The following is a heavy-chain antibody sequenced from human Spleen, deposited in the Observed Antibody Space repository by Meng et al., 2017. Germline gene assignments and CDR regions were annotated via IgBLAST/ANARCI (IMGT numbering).Heavy chain of an antibody. CDR2: IYPGGST. D-gene: IGHD3-16*02. Sequence: QVQLQESGPGLVKPSETLSLTCTVSGGSISSSNWWTWVRQPPGKGLEWIGEIYPGGSTNYNPSFKSRVTISVDKSKNQFSLKLTSVTAADTAVYYCARLPYYDYHWGSDRSDFWGQGTLVTVSS. CDR1: GGSISSSNW. V-gene: IGHV4-4*02. J-gene: IGHJ4*02. CDR3: ARLPYYDYHWGSDRSDF.